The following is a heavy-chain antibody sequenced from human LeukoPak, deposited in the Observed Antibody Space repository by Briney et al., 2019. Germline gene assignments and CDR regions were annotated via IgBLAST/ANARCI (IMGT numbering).Heavy chain of an antibody. V-gene: IGHV4-34*01. D-gene: IGHD3-3*01. Sequence: SETLSLTCAVYGGSFSGYYWSWIRQPPGRGLEWIGEINHSGSTNYNPSLKSRVTISGEPSKNQFSLKLSSVTAADTAVYYCARAKRDFWSGYYAYYYYYYMDVWGKGTTVTVSS. CDR2: INHSGST. J-gene: IGHJ6*03. CDR1: GGSFSGYY. CDR3: ARAKRDFWSGYYAYYYYYYMDV.